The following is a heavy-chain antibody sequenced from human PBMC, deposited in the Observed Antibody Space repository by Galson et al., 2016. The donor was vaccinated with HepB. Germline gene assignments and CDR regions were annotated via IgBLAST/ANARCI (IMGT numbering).Heavy chain of an antibody. Sequence: QSGAEVKKPGESLKISCQGSGYSFAKCWIVWVRRMPGKGLEWMGIIYPGDSDTTYSPSFQGQVTISADKSISTAYLQWSSLKASDTAMYYCARQVGATHDHWGQGTLVTVSS. CDR3: ARQVGATHDH. V-gene: IGHV5-51*01. J-gene: IGHJ4*02. D-gene: IGHD1-26*01. CDR1: GYSFAKCW. CDR2: IYPGDSDT.